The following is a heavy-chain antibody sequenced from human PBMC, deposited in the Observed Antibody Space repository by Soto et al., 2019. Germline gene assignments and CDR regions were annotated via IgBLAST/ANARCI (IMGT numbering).Heavy chain of an antibody. CDR1: GFTFSSYG. V-gene: IGHV3-30*18. Sequence: PGGSLRLSCAASGFTFSSYGMHWVRQAPGKGLEWVAVISYDGSNKYYADSVKGRFTISRDNSKNTLYLQMNSLRAEDTAVYYCAKDWSSGRYSYYYYYGMDVWGQGTTVTVSS. CDR3: AKDWSSGRYSYYYYYGMDV. D-gene: IGHD6-19*01. J-gene: IGHJ6*02. CDR2: ISYDGSNK.